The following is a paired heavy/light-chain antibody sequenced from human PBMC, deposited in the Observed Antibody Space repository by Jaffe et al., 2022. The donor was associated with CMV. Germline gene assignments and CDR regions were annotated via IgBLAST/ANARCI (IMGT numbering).Light chain of an antibody. V-gene: IGKV1-39*01. CDR3: QQSYSTPWM. CDR1: QNIRGY. CDR2: DAS. Sequence: DIQMTQSPSSLSASVGDRVTVTCRASQNIRGYLHWYQHKSGQAPKLLIYDASRLQSGVPSRFSGSESGSGSESGTEFTLTISSLQPEDFATYYCQQSYSTPWMFGPGTKVDLK. J-gene: IGKJ1*01.
Heavy chain of an antibody. CDR3: ARTYCGGECPNRYFDY. Sequence: QVQLVQSGAEVKKPGASVKVSCRASGYILNSHYIHWVRQAPGQGLEWMGILNPSSGITTLTQKFHDRVTMTSDRYTSTVYMELSSLRSDDTAVYYCARTYCGGECPNRYFDYWGQGTLVTVSS. D-gene: IGHD2-21*01. J-gene: IGHJ4*02. V-gene: IGHV1-46*02. CDR1: GYILNSHY. CDR2: LNPSSGIT.